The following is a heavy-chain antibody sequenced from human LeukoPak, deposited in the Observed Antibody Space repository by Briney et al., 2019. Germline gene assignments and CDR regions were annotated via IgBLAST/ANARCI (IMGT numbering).Heavy chain of an antibody. CDR1: GDSLRKSTFY. J-gene: IGHJ4*02. V-gene: IGHV4-39*07. CDR3: ARTHCEGDCFSAIRY. Sequence: SETLSLTCTVSGDSLRKSTFYWVWIRQPPGKGLEWTGSIYYSGGADYNPSLQSRVTTSVDTSKNEFSLKVRSVTAADTAVYFCARTHCEGDCFSAIRYWGQGTPVTVSS. CDR2: IYYSGGA. D-gene: IGHD2-21*02.